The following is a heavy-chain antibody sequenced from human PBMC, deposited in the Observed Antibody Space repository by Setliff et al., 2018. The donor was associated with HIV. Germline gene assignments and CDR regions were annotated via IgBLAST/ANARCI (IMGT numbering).Heavy chain of an antibody. CDR3: ATCSVGWSREEHPRPDGALHI. Sequence: SETLSLTCSVSGASLSSSTYSWGWIRQTPGEVLEWIGSVSNTGTTYYNPSLKSRVTISVDTSKNQFSLKLRSVTAAETAVYYCATCSVGWSREEHPRPDGALHIWGQGSMVTVSS. CDR2: VSNTGTT. J-gene: IGHJ3*02. D-gene: IGHD3-3*01. CDR1: GASLSSSTYS. V-gene: IGHV4-39*01.